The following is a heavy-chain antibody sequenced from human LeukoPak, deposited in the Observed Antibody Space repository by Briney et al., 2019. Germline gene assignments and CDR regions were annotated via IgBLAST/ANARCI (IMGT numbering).Heavy chain of an antibody. CDR3: ARGKGLAYCGGDCYSDIDY. CDR2: INSRGDGT. V-gene: IGHV3-23*01. D-gene: IGHD2-21*02. Sequence: GGSLRLSCVASGFTFSSHSMSWVRQAPGKGPEWVSAINSRGDGTEYADSVKGRFTISRDNSKNTLYLQMNSLRAEDTAVYYCARGKGLAYCGGDCYSDIDYWGQGTLVTVSS. CDR1: GFTFSSHS. J-gene: IGHJ4*02.